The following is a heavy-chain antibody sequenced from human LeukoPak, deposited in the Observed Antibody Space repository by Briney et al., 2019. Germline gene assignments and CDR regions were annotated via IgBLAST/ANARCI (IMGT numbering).Heavy chain of an antibody. Sequence: PGGSLRLSCAASGFTFSSYSMNWVRQAPGNGLEWVSSISSSSSYIYYADSVKGRFTISRDNAKNSLYLQMNSLRVEDTAVYYCARGLGIFVVEYAMDVWGQGTTVTVSS. D-gene: IGHD3-3*01. CDR3: ARGLGIFVVEYAMDV. CDR1: GFTFSSYS. CDR2: ISSSSSYI. V-gene: IGHV3-21*01. J-gene: IGHJ6*02.